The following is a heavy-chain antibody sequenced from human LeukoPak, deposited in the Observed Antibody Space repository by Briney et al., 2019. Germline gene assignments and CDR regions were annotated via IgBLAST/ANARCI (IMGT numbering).Heavy chain of an antibody. J-gene: IGHJ6*03. D-gene: IGHD3-10*01. CDR3: ARGYGSGSYYNANYYYYMDV. CDR2: MNPNSGNT. CDR1: GYTFTSYD. V-gene: IGHV1-8*01. Sequence: ASVKVSCKASGYTFTSYDINWVRQATGQGLEWMGWMNPNSGNTGYAQKFQGRVTMTRNTSISTAYMELSSLRSEDTAVYYCARGYGSGSYYNANYYYYMDVWGKGTTVTISS.